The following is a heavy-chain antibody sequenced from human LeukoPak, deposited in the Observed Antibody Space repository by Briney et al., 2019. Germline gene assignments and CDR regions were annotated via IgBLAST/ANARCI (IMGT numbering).Heavy chain of an antibody. J-gene: IGHJ6*03. CDR3: ARVDCSSTSCTDYYMDV. V-gene: IGHV1-69*05. D-gene: IGHD2-2*01. CDR2: IIPIFGTA. CDR1: GGTFNSYT. Sequence: SVKVSCKASGGTFNSYTISWVRQAPGQGLEWMGGIIPIFGTANYAQKFQGRVTITTDESTSTAYMELSSLRSEDTAVYYCARVDCSSTSCTDYYMDVWGKGTTVTVSS.